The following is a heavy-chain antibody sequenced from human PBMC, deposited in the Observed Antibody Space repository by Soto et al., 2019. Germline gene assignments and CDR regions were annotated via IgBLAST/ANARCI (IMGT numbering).Heavy chain of an antibody. CDR3: TTAYDSSGYYYWESQFDP. D-gene: IGHD3-22*01. J-gene: IGHJ5*02. Sequence: GGSLRLSCVASGFTFSNAWMSWVRQAPGKGLEWVGRIKGKTDGGTTDYAAPVKGRFTISRHDSKNTLYLQMNSLKTADKAVYYCTTAYDSSGYYYWESQFDPWGQGTQVTVSS. V-gene: IGHV3-15*01. CDR1: GFTFSNAW. CDR2: IKGKTDGGTT.